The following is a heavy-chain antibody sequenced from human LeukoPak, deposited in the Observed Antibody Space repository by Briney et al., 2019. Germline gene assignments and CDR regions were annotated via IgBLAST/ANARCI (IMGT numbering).Heavy chain of an antibody. J-gene: IGHJ4*02. CDR3: ARDLSYDSSGV. Sequence: SETLSLTCTVSGGSISSYYWSWIRQPAGKGLKWIERIYTSGSTNYNPSLKSRVTMSVDTSKNQFSLKLSSVTAADTAVYYCARDLSYDSSGVWGQGTLVTVSS. V-gene: IGHV4-4*07. D-gene: IGHD3-22*01. CDR1: GGSISSYY. CDR2: IYTSGST.